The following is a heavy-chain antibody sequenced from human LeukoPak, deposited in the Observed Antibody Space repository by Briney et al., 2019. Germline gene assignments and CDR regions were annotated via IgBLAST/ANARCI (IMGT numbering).Heavy chain of an antibody. D-gene: IGHD2-15*01. CDR3: TRSLVVGGTRPNDY. V-gene: IGHV3-74*01. CDR1: GFTLSSYW. Sequence: PGGSLRLSCVVSGFTLSSYWMHWVRQAPGKGLVWVSRIKSDGSSTSYADSVKGRFTISRDNAKNTLYLQMNSLTVEDTAVYFCTRSLVVGGTRPNDYWGQGTLVTVAS. CDR2: IKSDGSST. J-gene: IGHJ4*02.